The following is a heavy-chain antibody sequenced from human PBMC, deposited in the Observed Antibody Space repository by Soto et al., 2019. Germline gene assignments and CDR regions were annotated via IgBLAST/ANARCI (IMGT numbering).Heavy chain of an antibody. CDR2: IIPIFGTA. CDR1: GGTFSSYA. J-gene: IGHJ6*02. CDR3: ASHSGSSPEGRYYYGMDV. Sequence: QVQLVQSGAEVKKPGSSVKVSCKASGGTFSSYAISWVRQAPGQGLEWMGGIIPIFGTADYAQKFQGRVTMTADESTSTAYRELGSLRSEDSAVYYCASHSGSSPEGRYYYGMDVWGQGTTVTVSS. V-gene: IGHV1-69*12. D-gene: IGHD1-26*01.